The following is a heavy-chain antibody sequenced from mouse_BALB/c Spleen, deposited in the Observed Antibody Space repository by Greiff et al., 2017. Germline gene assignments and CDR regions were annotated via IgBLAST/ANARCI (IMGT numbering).Heavy chain of an antibody. CDR2: IDPETGGT. CDR3: TRTENDRGFAY. CDR1: GYTFTDYE. Sequence: QVQLKQSGAELVRPGASVTLSCKASGYTFTDYEMHWVKQTPVHGLEWIGAIDPETGGTAYNQKFKGKATLTADKSSSTAYMELRSLTSEDSAVYYCTRTENDRGFAYWGQGTLVTVSA. V-gene: IGHV1-15*01. J-gene: IGHJ3*01. D-gene: IGHD2-12*01.